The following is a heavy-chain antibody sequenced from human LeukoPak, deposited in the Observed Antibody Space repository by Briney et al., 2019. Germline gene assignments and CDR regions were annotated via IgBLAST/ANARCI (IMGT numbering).Heavy chain of an antibody. J-gene: IGHJ4*02. D-gene: IGHD3-10*01. CDR3: AKGGEGSGSYSAEIDY. V-gene: IGHV3-23*01. Sequence: GGSLRLSRAASGFTFSSYAMSWVRQAPGKGLEWVSAISGSGGSTYYADSVKGRFTISRDNSKNTLYLQMNSLRAEDTAVYYCAKGGEGSGSYSAEIDYWGQGTLVTVSS. CDR2: ISGSGGST. CDR1: GFTFSSYA.